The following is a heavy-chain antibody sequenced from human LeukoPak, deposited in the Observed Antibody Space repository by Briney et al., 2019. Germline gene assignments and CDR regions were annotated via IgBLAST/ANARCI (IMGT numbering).Heavy chain of an antibody. Sequence: KTSETLSLTCTVSGGSISSYYWSWIRQPPGKGLEWIGYIYYSGSTNYNPSLKSRVTISVDTPKNQFSLKLSSVTAADTALYYCATSGGGYYGSGSYYYMDVWGKGTTVTVSS. CDR1: GGSISSYY. J-gene: IGHJ6*03. D-gene: IGHD3-10*01. CDR3: ATSGGGYYGSGSYYYMDV. V-gene: IGHV4-59*01. CDR2: IYYSGST.